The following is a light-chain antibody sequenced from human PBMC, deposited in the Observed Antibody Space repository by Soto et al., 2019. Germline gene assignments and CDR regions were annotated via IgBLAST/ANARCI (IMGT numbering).Light chain of an antibody. Sequence: DIQVTQSPSSVSASVGDRVTITCRASQDIVGYLACYQHKPGRTPELLIHAASRLQRGVPSRFSGSGSGTDFTLTINSLQPEDFATHYCQQAYSFPITFGQATRLEIK. CDR3: QQAYSFPIT. CDR1: QDIVGY. CDR2: AAS. V-gene: IGKV1D-12*01. J-gene: IGKJ5*01.